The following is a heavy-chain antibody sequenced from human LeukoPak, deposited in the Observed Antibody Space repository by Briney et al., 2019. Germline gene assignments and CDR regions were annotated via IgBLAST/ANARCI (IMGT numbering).Heavy chain of an antibody. J-gene: IGHJ6*02. D-gene: IGHD3-10*01. CDR3: ANTVVRGSYNMDV. CDR2: ITNSGGST. CDR1: GFTFSRYA. Sequence: GGSLRLSCAASGFTFSRYAMTWVPQAPGKGLEWVSGITNSGGSTYYADSVKGRFTISRDNSKNTLYLQLSSLRAEDTAVYYCANTVVRGSYNMDVWGQGTTVTVSS. V-gene: IGHV3-23*01.